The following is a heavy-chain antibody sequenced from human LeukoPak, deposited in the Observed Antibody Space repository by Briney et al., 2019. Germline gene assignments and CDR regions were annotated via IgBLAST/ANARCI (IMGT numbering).Heavy chain of an antibody. CDR3: ARDHGRSYNYGSDALDI. CDR1: GGSIKGGGFF. Sequence: SETLSLTCSVSGGSIKGGGFFWNWVRQHPGKGLEWIGHIYYSGSTSYNPSVKSRVTISVDTSRNQFSLKLTSVTAADTAMYYCARDHGRSYNYGSDALDIWGQGTLVIVSA. D-gene: IGHD5-18*01. J-gene: IGHJ3*02. CDR2: IYYSGST. V-gene: IGHV4-31*03.